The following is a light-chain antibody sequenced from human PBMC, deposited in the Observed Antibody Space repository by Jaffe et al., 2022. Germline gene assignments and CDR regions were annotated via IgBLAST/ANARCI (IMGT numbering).Light chain of an antibody. CDR3: QQLDDYTWT. CDR2: AAS. Sequence: DIQLTQSPSFLSASVGDRVTITCRASQGISSYLAWYQQKPGKAPKLLIYAASTLQSGVPSRFSGSGSGTEFTLTISSLQPEDFATYYCQQLDDYTWTFGQGTKVEIK. CDR1: QGISSY. J-gene: IGKJ1*01. V-gene: IGKV1-9*01.